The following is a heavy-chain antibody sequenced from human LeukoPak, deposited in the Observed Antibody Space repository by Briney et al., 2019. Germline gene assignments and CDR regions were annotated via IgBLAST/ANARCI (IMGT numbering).Heavy chain of an antibody. V-gene: IGHV3-74*01. CDR1: GFTFSRNW. D-gene: IGHD1-1*01. CDR3: VRDNDKYSFDI. Sequence: GGSLRLSCAASGFTFSRNWMHWVRLGSGKGLVWVSRIKYDGSYANYADSVKGRFTISRDNAKNTLYLQMNSLRAEDTAVYFCVRDNDKYSFDIWGQGTMVAVSS. CDR2: IKYDGSYA. J-gene: IGHJ3*02.